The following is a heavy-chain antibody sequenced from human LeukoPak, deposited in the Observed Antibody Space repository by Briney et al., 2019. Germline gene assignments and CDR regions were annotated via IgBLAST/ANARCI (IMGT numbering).Heavy chain of an antibody. CDR2: IIPILGTA. CDR1: RGTFSNYA. J-gene: IGHJ4*02. Sequence: SVKVSCKASRGTFSNYAISWVRQAPGQGLEWMGGIIPILGTANYAQKFQGRVTITTDESTSTDYMELSTLRSEDTAVYYCARGAILEWLPLSDSSRYYFDYWGQGTLVTVSS. V-gene: IGHV1-69*05. D-gene: IGHD3-3*02. CDR3: ARGAILEWLPLSDSSRYYFDY.